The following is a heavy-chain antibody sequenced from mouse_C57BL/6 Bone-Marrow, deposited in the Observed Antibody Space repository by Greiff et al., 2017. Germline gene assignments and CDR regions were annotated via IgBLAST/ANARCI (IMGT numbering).Heavy chain of an antibody. Sequence: EVQLQQSGPVLVKPGASVKMSCKASGYTFTDYYMNWVKQSHGKGLEWIGVINPYNGGTSYNQKFKGKATLTVDKSSSTAYMQLNILTSEDSAVYYCAREDYGNYDTHGTEDYWGQGTTLTVSS. CDR3: AREDYGNYDTHGTEDY. D-gene: IGHD2-1*01. J-gene: IGHJ2*01. V-gene: IGHV1-19*01. CDR1: GYTFTDYY. CDR2: INPYNGGT.